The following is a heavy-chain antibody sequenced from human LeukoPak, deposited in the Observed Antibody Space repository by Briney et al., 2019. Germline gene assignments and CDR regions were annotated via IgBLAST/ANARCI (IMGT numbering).Heavy chain of an antibody. Sequence: GGSLRLSCAASGFTFRSYWMNWVRQPPGKGLEWVANINPAGDEGTHVDSVKGRFTVSRDNAKNSLYLQMNSLGAEDTAMYYCAGWGGSSNYWGQGIVVTVSS. CDR1: GFTFRSYW. V-gene: IGHV3-7*01. D-gene: IGHD3-10*01. CDR3: AGWGGSSNY. J-gene: IGHJ4*02. CDR2: INPAGDEG.